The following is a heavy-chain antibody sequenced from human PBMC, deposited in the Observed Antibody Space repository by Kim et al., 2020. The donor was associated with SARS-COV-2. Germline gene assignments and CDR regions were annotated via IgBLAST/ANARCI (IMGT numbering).Heavy chain of an antibody. CDR2: ISYDGSNK. CDR1: GFTFSSYA. Sequence: GGSLRLSCAASGFTFSSYAMHWVRQAPGKGLEWVAVISYDGSNKYYADSVKGRFTISRDNFKNTLYLQMNSLRAEDTAVYYCARAYSSGWYGSFEHWGQGTPVTVSS. CDR3: ARAYSSGWYGSFEH. V-gene: IGHV3-30-3*01. J-gene: IGHJ1*01. D-gene: IGHD6-19*01.